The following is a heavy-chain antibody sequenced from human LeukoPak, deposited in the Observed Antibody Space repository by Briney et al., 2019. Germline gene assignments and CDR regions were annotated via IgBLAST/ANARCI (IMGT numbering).Heavy chain of an antibody. J-gene: IGHJ4*02. CDR2: ISYEGSNE. V-gene: IGHV3-30*18. CDR1: GVTFSNYA. D-gene: IGHD3-22*01. Sequence: GGSLILSCAASGVTFSNYAMHWVRRAPGKGLEWVAAISYEGSNEYYADSVKGRFTISRDNSKNTLYLQMTSLRAEDTAVYYCAKDGVRYYYDSSGYYGDYWGQGTLVTVSS. CDR3: AKDGVRYYYDSSGYYGDY.